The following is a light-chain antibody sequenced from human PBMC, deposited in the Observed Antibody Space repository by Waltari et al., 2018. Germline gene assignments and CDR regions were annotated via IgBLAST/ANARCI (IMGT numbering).Light chain of an antibody. Sequence: SSELTQDPTVSVALGQTVRITCQGDSLRSFYASWYQQKPRQAPLLVIYGKNNRPAGIPDRFSGPSSGDTAFLTITGAQAEDEAVYHCNSRDTSADRLVIFGGGTKLTVL. CDR3: NSRDTSADRLVI. V-gene: IGLV3-19*01. CDR2: GKN. J-gene: IGLJ2*01. CDR1: SLRSFY.